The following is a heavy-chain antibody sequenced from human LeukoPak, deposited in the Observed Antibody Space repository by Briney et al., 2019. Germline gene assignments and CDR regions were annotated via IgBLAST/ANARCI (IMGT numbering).Heavy chain of an antibody. Sequence: PGGSLRLSCAASGFTFSSYAMSWVRQAPGKGLEWVSAISGSGGSTYYADSVKGRFTISRDNAKNTLYLQMNSLRAEDTAVYYCAKGLYDIAVFRVGFGLFDIWGQGTMVTVSS. V-gene: IGHV3-23*01. D-gene: IGHD3-22*01. CDR1: GFTFSSYA. CDR3: AKGLYDIAVFRVGFGLFDI. CDR2: ISGSGGST. J-gene: IGHJ3*02.